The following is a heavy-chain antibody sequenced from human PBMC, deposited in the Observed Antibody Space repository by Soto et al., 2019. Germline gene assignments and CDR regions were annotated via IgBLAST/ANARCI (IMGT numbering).Heavy chain of an antibody. D-gene: IGHD6-19*01. V-gene: IGHV4-34*09. CDR1: GGSFSGYY. Sequence: SETLSLTCAVYGGSFSGYYWSWIRQPPGKGLEWIGYINHSGSTNYNPSLKSRVTISVDTSKNQFSLKLSSVTAADTAVYYCAREGAVAGNNWFDPWGQGTLVTVSS. CDR2: INHSGST. CDR3: AREGAVAGNNWFDP. J-gene: IGHJ5*01.